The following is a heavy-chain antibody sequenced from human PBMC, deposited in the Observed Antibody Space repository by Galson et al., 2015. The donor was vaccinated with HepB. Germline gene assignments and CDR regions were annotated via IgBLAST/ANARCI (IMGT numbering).Heavy chain of an antibody. D-gene: IGHD4-17*01. J-gene: IGHJ3*02. CDR3: ARDRPSTVTRWGDAFDI. CDR1: GFTFSSYS. Sequence: SLRLSCAASGFTFSSYSMNWVRQAPGKGLEWVSSISSSSSYIYYADSVKGRFTISRDNAKNSLYLQMNSLRAEDTAVYYCARDRPSTVTRWGDAFDIWGQGTMVTVSS. CDR2: ISSSSSYI. V-gene: IGHV3-21*01.